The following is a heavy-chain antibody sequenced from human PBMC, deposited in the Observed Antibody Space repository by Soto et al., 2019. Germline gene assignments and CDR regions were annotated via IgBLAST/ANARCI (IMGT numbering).Heavy chain of an antibody. Sequence: GASVKVSCKASGYTFTSYGISWVRQAPGQGLEWMGWISAYNGNTNYAQKFQGRVTMTRNTSISTAYMELSSLRSEDTAVYYCARGGVFFFAAPTNPFDYWGQGTLVTVSS. CDR3: ARGGVFFFAAPTNPFDY. V-gene: IGHV1-8*01. CDR2: ISAYNGNT. D-gene: IGHD3-10*01. CDR1: GYTFTSYG. J-gene: IGHJ4*02.